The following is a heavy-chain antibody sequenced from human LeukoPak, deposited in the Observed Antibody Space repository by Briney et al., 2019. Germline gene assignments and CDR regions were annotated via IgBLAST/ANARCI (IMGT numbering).Heavy chain of an antibody. V-gene: IGHV4-31*03. CDR3: AGYGSGSYYKAFDF. Sequence: PSQTLSLTCTVSGGSISSGGYYWSWIRQHPGKGLEWIGYIYYSGSTYYNPSLKSRVTISVDTSKNQFSLKLSSVTAADTAVYYCAGYGSGSYYKAFDFWGQGILVTVSS. D-gene: IGHD3-10*01. CDR2: IYYSGST. CDR1: GGSISSGGYY. J-gene: IGHJ4*02.